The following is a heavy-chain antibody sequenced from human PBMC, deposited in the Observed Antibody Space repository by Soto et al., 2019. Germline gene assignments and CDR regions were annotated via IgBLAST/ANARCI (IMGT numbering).Heavy chain of an antibody. J-gene: IGHJ4*02. CDR3: ARGGYYYGSGSFFPPFDY. D-gene: IGHD3-10*01. CDR1: GGSISSYY. CDR2: IYYSGST. Sequence: SETLSLTCTVSGGSISSYYWSWIRQPPGKGLEWIGYIYYSGSTNYNPSLKSRVTISVDTSKNQFSLKRSSVTAADTAVYYCARGGYYYGSGSFFPPFDYWGQGTLVTVSS. V-gene: IGHV4-59*01.